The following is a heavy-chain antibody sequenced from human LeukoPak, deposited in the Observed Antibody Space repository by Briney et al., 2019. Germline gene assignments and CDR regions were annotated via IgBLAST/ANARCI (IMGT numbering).Heavy chain of an antibody. CDR3: VRVVRGPKDYYFDY. J-gene: IGHJ4*02. Sequence: GGSLRLSCAASGFTFSRYDMHWVRQATGKGLEWVSAIGTAGDTYYPGSVKGRFTISRENAKNSLYLQMNSLRAGDTAVYYCVRVVRGPKDYYFDYWGQGTLVTVSS. CDR2: IGTAGDT. CDR1: GFTFSRYD. D-gene: IGHD3-10*01. V-gene: IGHV3-13*01.